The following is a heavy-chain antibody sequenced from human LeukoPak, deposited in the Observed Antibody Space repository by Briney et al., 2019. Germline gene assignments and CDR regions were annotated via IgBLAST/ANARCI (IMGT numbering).Heavy chain of an antibody. D-gene: IGHD3-22*01. V-gene: IGHV1-18*01. CDR3: ARDYYDSSGYSHDAFDI. J-gene: IGHJ3*02. Sequence: GASVKVSCKASGYTFTSYGISWVRQAPGQGLEWMGLISAYNGNTNYAQKLQGRVTMTTDTSTSTAYMELRSLRSDDTAVYYCARDYYDSSGYSHDAFDIWGQGTMVTVSS. CDR1: GYTFTSYG. CDR2: ISAYNGNT.